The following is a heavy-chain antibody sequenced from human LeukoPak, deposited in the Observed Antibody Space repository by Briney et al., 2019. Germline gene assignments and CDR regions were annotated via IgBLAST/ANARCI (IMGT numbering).Heavy chain of an antibody. V-gene: IGHV1-8*01. D-gene: IGHD1-14*01. CDR1: GYPFTTYE. CDR2: VHPDTGYA. CDR3: ARGPRNDP. Sequence: ASVRVSCKTSGYPFTTYEINWVRQAAGQGLEWMGWVHPDTGYADYAQKFQGRVTMTSNTSISTAYMELSSLRSDDTAVYFCARGPRNDPWGQGTLVTVSS. J-gene: IGHJ5*02.